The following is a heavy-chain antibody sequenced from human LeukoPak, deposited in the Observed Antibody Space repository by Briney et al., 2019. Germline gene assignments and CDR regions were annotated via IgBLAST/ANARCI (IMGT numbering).Heavy chain of an antibody. J-gene: IGHJ4*02. V-gene: IGHV3-64D*09. D-gene: IGHD1-26*01. CDR3: VNDVSGSYTFDY. CDR1: GFTFSSSA. Sequence: GGSLRLSCSASGFTFSSSAMHWVRQAPGEGLEYVSGINDNGRTTHYGDSLKGRFTISRDNSKNTLYLQMSTLTTEDTAIYYCVNDVSGSYTFDYWGQGTLVTVSS. CDR2: INDNGRTT.